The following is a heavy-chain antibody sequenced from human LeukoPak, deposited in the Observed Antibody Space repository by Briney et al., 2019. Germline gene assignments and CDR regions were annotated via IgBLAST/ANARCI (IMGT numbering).Heavy chain of an antibody. J-gene: IGHJ6*02. CDR3: AKDMVQMATLPDYYYYYGMDV. CDR1: GFTFDDYA. Sequence: PGGSLRLSCAASGFTFDDYAMHWARQAPGKGLEWVSPISGDGGSTYYADSVKGRFTISRDNSKNSLYLQMNSLRTEDTALYYCAKDMVQMATLPDYYYYYGMDVWGQGTTVTVSS. CDR2: ISGDGGST. D-gene: IGHD5-24*01. V-gene: IGHV3-43*02.